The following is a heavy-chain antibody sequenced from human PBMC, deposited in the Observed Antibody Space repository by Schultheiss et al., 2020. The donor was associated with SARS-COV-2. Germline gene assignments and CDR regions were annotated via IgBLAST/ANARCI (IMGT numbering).Heavy chain of an antibody. CDR2: ISSSGSTI. CDR1: GFTFSSYA. CDR3: ARERAMGLDY. D-gene: IGHD5-18*01. V-gene: IGHV3-48*03. J-gene: IGHJ4*02. Sequence: GGSLRLSCAASGFTFSSYAMHWVRQAPGKGLEWVSYISSSGSTIYYADSVKGRFTISRDNAKNSLYLQMNSLRAEDTAVYYCARERAMGLDYWGQGTLVTVSS.